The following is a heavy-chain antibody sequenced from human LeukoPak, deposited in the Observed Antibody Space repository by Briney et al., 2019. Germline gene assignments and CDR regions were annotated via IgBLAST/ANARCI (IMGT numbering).Heavy chain of an antibody. CDR2: IRSKANSYAT. J-gene: IGHJ4*02. Sequence: GGSLRLSCAASGFTFSGSAMHWVRQASGKGLEWVGRIRSKANSYATAYAASVKGGSTISRDDSKNTAYLQMNSLKTEDTAVYYCTSRITGTTFIDYWGQGTLVTVSS. CDR1: GFTFSGSA. V-gene: IGHV3-73*01. CDR3: TSRITGTTFIDY. D-gene: IGHD1-7*01.